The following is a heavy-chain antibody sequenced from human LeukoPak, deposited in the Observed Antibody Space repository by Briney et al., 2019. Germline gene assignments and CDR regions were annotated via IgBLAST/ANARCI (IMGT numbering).Heavy chain of an antibody. CDR3: ARARSDGYNFFSFDY. CDR2: IYYSGST. V-gene: IGHV4-39*01. CDR1: GASITSSSCS. Sequence: RTSETLSLTCTVSGASITSSSCSWGWIRQPPGKGPEWIGSIYYSGSTYYNPSLKSRVTISVDTSKNQFSLKLSSLTAADTAVYYCARARSDGYNFFSFDYWGQGTLVTVSS. J-gene: IGHJ4*02. D-gene: IGHD5-24*01.